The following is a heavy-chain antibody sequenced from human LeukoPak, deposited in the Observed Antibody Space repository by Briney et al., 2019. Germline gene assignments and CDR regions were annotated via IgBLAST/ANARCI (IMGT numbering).Heavy chain of an antibody. CDR1: GFTFSSYS. D-gene: IGHD3-10*01. Sequence: PGGSLRLSCAASGFTFSSYSMNWVRQAPGKGLEWVSSISSRSSYIYYADSVRGRFTISRDNAKNSLYLQMNSLRAEDTAVYYSAREDYPLWFGELADPHFGYWAQGTLVTVSS. CDR2: ISSRSSYI. CDR3: AREDYPLWFGELADPHFGY. V-gene: IGHV3-21*01. J-gene: IGHJ4*02.